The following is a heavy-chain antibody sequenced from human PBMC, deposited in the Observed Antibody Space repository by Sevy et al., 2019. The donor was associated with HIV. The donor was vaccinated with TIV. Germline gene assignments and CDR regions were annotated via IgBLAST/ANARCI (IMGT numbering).Heavy chain of an antibody. CDR1: GFTFSNYF. D-gene: IGHD3-10*01. V-gene: IGHV3-21*01. CDR3: ARGDYYGSLYYFDY. J-gene: IGHJ4*02. Sequence: GGSLRLSCAASGFTFSNYFINWVRQAPGQGLQWVSSISSGSSYIFYADSVKGRFTISRDNAKNSLYLHMNSLRAEDTAVYYCARGDYYGSLYYFDYWGPGTLVTVSS. CDR2: ISSGSSYI.